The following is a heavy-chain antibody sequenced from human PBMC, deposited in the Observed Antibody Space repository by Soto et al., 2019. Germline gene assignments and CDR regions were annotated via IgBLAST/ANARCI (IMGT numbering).Heavy chain of an antibody. V-gene: IGHV1-3*05. CDR3: AWSIVVVTALDY. J-gene: IGHJ4*02. CDR1: GYTFTSYA. D-gene: IGHD2-21*02. CDR2: INAGNGNT. Sequence: QVQLVQSGAEEKKPGASVKVSCKATGYTFTSYAMHWVRQAPGQRLEWMGWINAGNGNTKYSQKFQGRVTITRDTSGSTAYMELRSLRSEDTAVYYCAWSIVVVTALDYWGQGTLVTVSS.